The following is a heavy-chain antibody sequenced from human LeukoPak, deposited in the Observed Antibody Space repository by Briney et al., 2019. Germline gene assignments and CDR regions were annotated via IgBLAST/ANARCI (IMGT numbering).Heavy chain of an antibody. CDR3: ARVRAGDRGLYYFDY. V-gene: IGHV1-69*05. CDR1: GGTFSSYA. CDR2: IIPIFGTA. J-gene: IGHJ4*02. Sequence: GASVKVSCKASGGTFSSYAISWVRQAPGQGLEWMGGIIPIFGTANYAQKFQGRVTITTDESTSTAYMELGSLRSEDTAVYYCARVRAGDRGLYYFDYWGQGTLVTVSS. D-gene: IGHD7-27*01.